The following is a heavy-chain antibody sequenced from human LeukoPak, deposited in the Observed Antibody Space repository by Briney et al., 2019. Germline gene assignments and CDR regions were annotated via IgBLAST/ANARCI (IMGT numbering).Heavy chain of an antibody. Sequence: SETLSLTCAVYGGSFSGYYWSWIRQPPGKGLEWIGEINHSGSTNYNPSLKSRVTISVDTCKNQFSLKLSSVTAADTAVYYCARGWRGRYRFDPWGQGTLVTVSS. CDR2: INHSGST. CDR3: ARGWRGRYRFDP. D-gene: IGHD3-16*02. CDR1: GGSFSGYY. V-gene: IGHV4-34*01. J-gene: IGHJ5*02.